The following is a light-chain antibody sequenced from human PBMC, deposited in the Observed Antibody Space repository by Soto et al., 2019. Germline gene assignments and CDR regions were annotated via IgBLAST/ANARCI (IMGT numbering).Light chain of an antibody. CDR3: SSYAGSKGV. Sequence: QSALTQPPSASGSPGQSVTISCTGTSSDVGGYNYVSWYQQHLGKAPTLMIYEVSKRPSGVPDRFSGSKSGNTASLTVSGLQAEDEADYYCSSYAGSKGVFGGGTKVTVL. CDR2: EVS. J-gene: IGLJ2*01. V-gene: IGLV2-8*01. CDR1: SSDVGGYNY.